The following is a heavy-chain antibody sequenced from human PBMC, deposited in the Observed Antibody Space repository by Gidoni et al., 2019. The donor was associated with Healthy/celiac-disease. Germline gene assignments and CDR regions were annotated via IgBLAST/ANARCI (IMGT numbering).Heavy chain of an antibody. CDR3: VKSQHVDTAMEPGWAFDI. Sequence: EVQLVESGGGLVQPGGSLRLSCSASGFIFSSYAMHWVRQAPGKGLEYVSAISSNGGSTYYADSVKGRFTISRDNSKNTLYLQMSSLRAEDTAVYYCVKSQHVDTAMEPGWAFDIWGQGTMVTVSS. CDR1: GFIFSSYA. D-gene: IGHD5-18*01. J-gene: IGHJ3*02. V-gene: IGHV3-64D*09. CDR2: ISSNGGST.